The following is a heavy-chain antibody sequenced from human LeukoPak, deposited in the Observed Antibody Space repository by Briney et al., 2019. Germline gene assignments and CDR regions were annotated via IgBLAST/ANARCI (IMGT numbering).Heavy chain of an antibody. CDR3: ARDPYYYDSSGYYYAFDY. CDR2: INHSGST. CDR1: GGSFSGYY. D-gene: IGHD3-22*01. V-gene: IGHV4-34*01. Sequence: PSETLSLTCAVYGGSFSGYYWSWIRQPPGKGLEWIGEINHSGSTNYSPSLKSRVTISVDTSKNQFSLKLSSVTAADTAVYYCARDPYYYDSSGYYYAFDYWGQGTLVTVSS. J-gene: IGHJ4*02.